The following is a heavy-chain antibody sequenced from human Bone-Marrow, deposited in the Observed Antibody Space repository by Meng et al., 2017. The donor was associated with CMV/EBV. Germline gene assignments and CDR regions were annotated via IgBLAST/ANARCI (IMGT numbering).Heavy chain of an antibody. D-gene: IGHD2-15*01. CDR2: IIPILGVT. CDR3: AREGYCSGGSCYSGGYYYYYGMDV. CDR1: GGAFSIYS. V-gene: IGHV1-69*10. Sequence: SVKVSCKASGGAFSIYSISWVRQAPGQGLEWMGGIIPILGVTNYAQKFQGRVTITADKSTSTAYMELSSLRSEDTAVYYCAREGYCSGGSCYSGGYYYYYGMDVWGQGTTVTFSS. J-gene: IGHJ6*02.